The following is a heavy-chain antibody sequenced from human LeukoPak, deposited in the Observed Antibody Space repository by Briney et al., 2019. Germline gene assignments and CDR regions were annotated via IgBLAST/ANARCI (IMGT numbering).Heavy chain of an antibody. D-gene: IGHD6-19*01. Sequence: PGRSLRLSCAASGFTFDDYAMHWVRQAPGKGLEWVSGISWNSGSIGYADSVKGRFTISRDSAKNSLYLQMNSLRAEDTALYYCAKDRGAVAGTSGGGFDYWGQGTLVTVSS. CDR3: AKDRGAVAGTSGGGFDY. CDR2: ISWNSGSI. J-gene: IGHJ4*02. V-gene: IGHV3-9*01. CDR1: GFTFDDYA.